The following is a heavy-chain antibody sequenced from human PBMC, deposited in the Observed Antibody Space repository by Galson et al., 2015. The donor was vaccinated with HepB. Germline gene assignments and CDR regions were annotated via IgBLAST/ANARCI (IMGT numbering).Heavy chain of an antibody. CDR2: ISAYNGDT. D-gene: IGHD6-13*01. J-gene: IGHJ6*02. Sequence: SVKVSCKASDYTFTSYGISWVRQAPGQGLEWMGWISAYNGDTHYAQKLQGRVTMTTGTSTSTAYMELRSLRSDDTAVYYCARDGQQLAEGDRSPYFFYGMDVWGQGTTVTVSS. CDR3: ARDGQQLAEGDRSPYFFYGMDV. CDR1: DYTFTSYG. V-gene: IGHV1-18*01.